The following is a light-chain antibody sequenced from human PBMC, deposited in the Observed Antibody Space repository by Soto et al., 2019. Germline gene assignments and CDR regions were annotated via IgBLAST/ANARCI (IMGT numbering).Light chain of an antibody. Sequence: QSVLTQPRSVSGSPGQSVTISCTGTSSDVGGYNYVSWYQQHPGKAPKLMIYDVNKRPSGVPDRLSGSKTGNTASLTISGLQAEDEADYYCCSYAGSYVFVFGTGTQLTVL. V-gene: IGLV2-11*01. J-gene: IGLJ7*01. CDR1: SSDVGGYNY. CDR2: DVN. CDR3: CSYAGSYVFV.